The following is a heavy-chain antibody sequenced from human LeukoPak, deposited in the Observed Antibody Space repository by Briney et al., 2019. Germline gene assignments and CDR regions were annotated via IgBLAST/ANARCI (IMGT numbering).Heavy chain of an antibody. CDR1: GGSISSGDYY. CDR3: ARAAEDIVVVPAASWFDP. V-gene: IGHV4-30-2*01. Sequence: PSQTLSLTCTVSGGSISSGDYYWSWIRQPPGKGLEWIGYIYHSGSTYYNPSLKSRVTISVDRSKNQFSLKLSSVTAADTAVYYCARAAEDIVVVPAASWFDPWGQGTLVTVSS. D-gene: IGHD2-2*01. J-gene: IGHJ5*02. CDR2: IYHSGST.